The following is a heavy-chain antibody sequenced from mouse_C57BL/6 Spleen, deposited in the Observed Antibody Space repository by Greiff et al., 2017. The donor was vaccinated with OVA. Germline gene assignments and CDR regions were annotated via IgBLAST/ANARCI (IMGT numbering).Heavy chain of an antibody. CDR3: ARRVGYFDV. CDR2: ISYDGSN. CDR1: GYSITSGYY. V-gene: IGHV3-6*01. J-gene: IGHJ1*03. Sequence: EVQLVESGPGLVKPSQSLSLTCSVTGYSITSGYYWNWIRQFPGNKLEWMGYISYDGSNNYNPSLKNRISITRDTSKNQFFLKLNSVTTEDTATYYCARRVGYFDVWGTGTTVTVSS.